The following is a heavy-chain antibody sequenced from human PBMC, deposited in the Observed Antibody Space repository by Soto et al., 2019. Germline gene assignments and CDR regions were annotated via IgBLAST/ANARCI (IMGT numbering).Heavy chain of an antibody. CDR1: GGSISSYY. Sequence: PSETLSLTCTVSGGSISSYYWSWIRQPPGKGLEWIGYIYYSGSTNYNPSLKSRVTISVDTSKNQFSLKLSSVTAADTAVYYCARHGAAAAGTGWFDPWGQVTLVTVS. CDR2: IYYSGST. CDR3: ARHGAAAAGTGWFDP. D-gene: IGHD6-13*01. V-gene: IGHV4-59*08. J-gene: IGHJ5*02.